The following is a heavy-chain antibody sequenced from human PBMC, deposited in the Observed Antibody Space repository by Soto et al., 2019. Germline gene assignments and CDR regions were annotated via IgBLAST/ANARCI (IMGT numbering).Heavy chain of an antibody. CDR1: GYTFIGYY. CDR2: INPNSGGT. CDR3: ARSYDFLYGYYPHNYYYYGIDF. J-gene: IGHJ6*02. Sequence: AAVKVSCQGSGYTFIGYYMHWVRQAAGRGGAGMGWINPNSGGTNYTQNCQGWVTMTRATSISTAYMELSRLRSDDTAVYYCARSYDFLYGYYPHNYYYYGIDFWGQGTTVTVSS. D-gene: IGHD3-3*01. V-gene: IGHV1-2*04.